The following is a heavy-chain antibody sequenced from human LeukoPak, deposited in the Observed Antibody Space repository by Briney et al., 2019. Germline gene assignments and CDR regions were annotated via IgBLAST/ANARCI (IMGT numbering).Heavy chain of an antibody. CDR1: GFTFSSYA. J-gene: IGHJ4*02. V-gene: IGHV3-23*01. D-gene: IGHD6-19*01. CDR2: ISGSGGST. CDR3: AKDRGTGVAGLDY. Sequence: GSLRLPCAASGFTFSSYAMSWVRQAPGKGLEWVSVISGSGGSTDYADSVKGRFTISRDNSKNTLYLQMNSLRAEDTAVYYCAKDRGTGVAGLDYWGQGTLVTVSS.